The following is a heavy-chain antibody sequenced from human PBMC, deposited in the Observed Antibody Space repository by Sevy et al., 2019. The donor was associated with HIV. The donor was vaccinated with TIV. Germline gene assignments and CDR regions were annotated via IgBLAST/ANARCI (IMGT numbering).Heavy chain of an antibody. V-gene: IGHV3-30*02. Sequence: GTLRLSCAASGFSYSSYGMHWVRQAPGKGLEWVAYIQYDGSNKDYADSVKGRFTISRDNSKNTLDLQMNSLRVEDTAVYYCVKEGGGEGGDHWGQGTLVTVSS. D-gene: IGHD2-21*01. CDR1: GFSYSSYG. J-gene: IGHJ4*02. CDR3: VKEGGGEGGDH. CDR2: IQYDGSNK.